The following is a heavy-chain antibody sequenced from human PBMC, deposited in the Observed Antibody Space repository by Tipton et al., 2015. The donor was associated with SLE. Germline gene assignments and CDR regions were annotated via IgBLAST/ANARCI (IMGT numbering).Heavy chain of an antibody. Sequence: AVSGFTFDDYGMSWVRQAPGKGLEWVSGINWNGGSTGYADSVKGRFTIPRDNTKNSLFLQMNSLRAEDTAFYYCAREPKSTDYRAAFYWIDPWGQGTLVTVSS. CDR3: AREPKSTDYRAAFYWIDP. J-gene: IGHJ5*02. CDR2: INWNGGST. CDR1: GFTFDDYG. D-gene: IGHD3-10*01. V-gene: IGHV3-20*04.